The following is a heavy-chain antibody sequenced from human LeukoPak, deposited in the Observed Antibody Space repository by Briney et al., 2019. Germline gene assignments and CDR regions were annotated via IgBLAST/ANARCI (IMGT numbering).Heavy chain of an antibody. D-gene: IGHD2/OR15-2a*01. CDR3: ARDVSFRGAPYYFDY. CDR2: IKQDGSEK. J-gene: IGHJ4*02. CDR1: GFTFSSYW. V-gene: IGHV3-7*01. Sequence: GGSLRLSCVASGFTFSSYWMSWVRQAPGKGLEWVANIKQDGSEKYYVDSVKGRFTISRDNAKNSLYLQMNSLRAEDTAVYYCARDVSFRGAPYYFDYWGQGTLVTVSS.